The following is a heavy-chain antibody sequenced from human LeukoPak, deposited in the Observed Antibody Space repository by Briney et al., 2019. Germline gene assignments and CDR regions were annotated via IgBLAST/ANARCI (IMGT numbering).Heavy chain of an antibody. CDR2: INSDGSST. D-gene: IGHD1-1*01. J-gene: IGHJ3*02. V-gene: IGHV3-74*01. CDR1: GFTFSSYW. CDR3: AKSLFTSATGTGRAFHI. Sequence: AGGSLRLSCAASGFTFSSYWMHWVRQAPGKGLVWVSRINSDGSSTSYADSVKGRFTISRDNSKNTLYLQMTGLRAGDTAEYYCAKSLFTSATGTGRAFHIWGQGTMVTVSS.